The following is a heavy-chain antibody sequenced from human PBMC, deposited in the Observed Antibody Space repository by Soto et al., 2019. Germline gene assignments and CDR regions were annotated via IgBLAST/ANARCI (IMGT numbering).Heavy chain of an antibody. D-gene: IGHD2-2*01. J-gene: IGHJ5*02. CDR2: IYYSGST. CDR1: GGSISSYY. V-gene: IGHV4-59*01. Sequence: TLSLTCTVSGGSISSYYWSWIRQPPGKGLEWIGYIYYSGSTNYNPSLKSQVTISVDTSKNQFSLKLSSVTAADTAVYYCARVPVFVVVPAAMSEGHWFDPWGQGTLVTVSS. CDR3: ARVPVFVVVPAAMSEGHWFDP.